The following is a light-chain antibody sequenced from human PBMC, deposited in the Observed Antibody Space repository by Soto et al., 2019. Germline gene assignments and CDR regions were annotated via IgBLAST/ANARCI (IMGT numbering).Light chain of an antibody. CDR2: AAS. CDR1: QGISSY. V-gene: IGKV1-9*01. J-gene: IGKJ5*01. Sequence: DIQLTQSPSFLSASVGDRVTITCRASQGISSYLAWYQQKPGKAPKLLIYAASTLQSGVPSRFSGSGSGTEFTLTISSLQPEDFATYYCQQLNSYPHQAMITFGQGTRLEIK. CDR3: QQLNSYPHQAMIT.